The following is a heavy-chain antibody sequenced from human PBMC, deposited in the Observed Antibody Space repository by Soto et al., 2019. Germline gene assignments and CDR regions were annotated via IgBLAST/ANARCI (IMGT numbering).Heavy chain of an antibody. CDR2: IYYSGST. D-gene: IGHD6-6*01. Sequence: QVQLQESGPGLVKPSETLSLTCTVSGGSISSYYWSWIRQTPRKGLEWIGYIYYSGSTNYNPSLKSRVTMSVDSSKNQFSLKLSSVTAADTAVYYCARAYSSSSVFISKGWFDPWGQGILVTVSS. J-gene: IGHJ5*02. CDR1: GGSISSYY. V-gene: IGHV4-59*01. CDR3: ARAYSSSSVFISKGWFDP.